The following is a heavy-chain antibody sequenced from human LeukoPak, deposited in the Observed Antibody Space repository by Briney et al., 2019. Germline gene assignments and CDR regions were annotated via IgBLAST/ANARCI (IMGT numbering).Heavy chain of an antibody. CDR3: GRDAEPPIAAAGTIDWFDP. CDR2: ISSSSSYI. Sequence: PGGSLRLSCAASGFTFSSYSMNWVRQAPGKGLEWVSSISSSSSYIYYADSVKGRFTISRDNAKNSLYLQMNSLRAEDTAVYYCGRDAEPPIAAAGTIDWFDPWGQGTLVTVSS. V-gene: IGHV3-21*01. J-gene: IGHJ5*02. D-gene: IGHD6-13*01. CDR1: GFTFSSYS.